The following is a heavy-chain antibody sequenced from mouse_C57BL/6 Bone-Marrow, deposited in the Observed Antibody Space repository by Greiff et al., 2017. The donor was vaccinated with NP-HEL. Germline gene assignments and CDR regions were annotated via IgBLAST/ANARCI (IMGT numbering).Heavy chain of an antibody. Sequence: DVKLVESGGGLVQPKGSLKLSCAASGFSFNTYAMNWVRQAPGKGLEWVARIRSKSNNYATYYADSVKDRFTISRDDSESMLYLQMNNLKTEDTAMYYCVRQGYYGSSTGYFDVWGTGTTVTVSS. V-gene: IGHV10-1*01. CDR1: GFSFNTYA. CDR3: VRQGYYGSSTGYFDV. D-gene: IGHD1-1*01. J-gene: IGHJ1*03. CDR2: IRSKSNNYAT.